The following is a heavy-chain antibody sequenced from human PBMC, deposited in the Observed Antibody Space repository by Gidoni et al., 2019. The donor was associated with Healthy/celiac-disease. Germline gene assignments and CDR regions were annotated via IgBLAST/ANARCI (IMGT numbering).Heavy chain of an antibody. Sequence: QVQLQQWGAGLLKPSATLSPTCAVYGGSFSGYYWSWLRQPPGKGLEWIGEINHSGSTNYNPSLKSRVTISVDTSKNQFSLKLSSVTAADTAVYYCARGRLVGYCSSTSCPRNWFDPWGQGTLVTVSS. CDR1: GGSFSGYY. D-gene: IGHD2-2*01. CDR3: ARGRLVGYCSSTSCPRNWFDP. V-gene: IGHV4-34*01. CDR2: INHSGST. J-gene: IGHJ5*02.